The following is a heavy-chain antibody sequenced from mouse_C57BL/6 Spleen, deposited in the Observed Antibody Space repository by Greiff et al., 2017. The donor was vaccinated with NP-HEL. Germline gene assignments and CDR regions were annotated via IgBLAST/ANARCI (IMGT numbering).Heavy chain of an antibody. D-gene: IGHD2-1*01. Sequence: EVKVVESGGGLVKPGGSLKLSCAASGFTFSDYGMHWVRQAPEKGLEWVAYISSGRSTIYYADTVKGRFTISRDNAKNTLFLQMTSLRSEDTAMYYCAREDSYGNYHYYAMDYWGQGTSVTVSS. J-gene: IGHJ4*01. CDR3: AREDSYGNYHYYAMDY. V-gene: IGHV5-17*01. CDR1: GFTFSDYG. CDR2: ISSGRSTI.